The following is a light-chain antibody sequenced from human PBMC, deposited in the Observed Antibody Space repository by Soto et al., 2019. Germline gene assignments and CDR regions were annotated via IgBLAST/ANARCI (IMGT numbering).Light chain of an antibody. J-gene: IGKJ1*01. Sequence: IVMTQSPSTLSVSPGERATLSCRASQSVSSNLAWYQQKPGQAPRLLIYRASTRATGIPSRFSGSGSGTEFTLTISSLQSEDFAVDYCQQYNNWPQTFGQGTKVEIK. V-gene: IGKV3-15*01. CDR1: QSVSSN. CDR3: QQYNNWPQT. CDR2: RAS.